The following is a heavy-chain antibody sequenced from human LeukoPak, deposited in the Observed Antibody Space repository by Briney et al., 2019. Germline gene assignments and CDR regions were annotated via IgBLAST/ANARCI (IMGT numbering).Heavy chain of an antibody. CDR1: GFTFSSYS. V-gene: IGHV3-21*01. J-gene: IGHJ4*02. Sequence: GGSLRLSCAASGFTFSSYSMNWVRRAPGKGLEWVSSISSSSSYIYYADSVKGRFTISRDNAKNSLYLQMNSLRAEDTAVYYCARGGYDYYFDYWGQGTLVTVSS. CDR2: ISSSSSYI. CDR3: ARGGYDYYFDY. D-gene: IGHD5-12*01.